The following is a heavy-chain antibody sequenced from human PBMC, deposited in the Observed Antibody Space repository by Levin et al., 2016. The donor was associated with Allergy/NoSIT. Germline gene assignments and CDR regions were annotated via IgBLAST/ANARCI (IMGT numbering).Heavy chain of an antibody. D-gene: IGHD6-19*01. V-gene: IGHV4-34*01. CDR2: INHSGST. J-gene: IGHJ4*02. Sequence: WIRQPPGKGLEWIGEINHSGSTNYNPSLKSRVTISVDTSKNQFSLKLSSVTAADTAVYYCAWAVSGTEVDYWGQGTLVTVSS. CDR3: AWAVSGTEVDY.